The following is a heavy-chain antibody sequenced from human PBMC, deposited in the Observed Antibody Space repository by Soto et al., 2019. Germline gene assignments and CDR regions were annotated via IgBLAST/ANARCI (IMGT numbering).Heavy chain of an antibody. CDR2: IIPIFGTA. J-gene: IGHJ3*02. CDR3: ARRPRDWDAFDI. V-gene: IGHV1-69*13. Sequence: ASVKVSCKASGGTFSSYAISWVRQAPGQGLEWMGGIIPIFGTANYAQKFQGRVTITADESTSTAYMELSSLRSEDTAVYYCARRPRDWDAFDIWGQGTMVTVSS. CDR1: GGTFSSYA. D-gene: IGHD2-21*01.